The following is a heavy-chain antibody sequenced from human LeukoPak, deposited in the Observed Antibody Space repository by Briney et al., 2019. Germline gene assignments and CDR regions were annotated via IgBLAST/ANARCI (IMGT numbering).Heavy chain of an antibody. CDR1: GGSFSGYY. Sequence: SETLSLTCAVYGGSFSGYYWSWIRQPPVKGLEWIGEINHSGSTNYNPSLKSRVTISVDTSKNQFSLKLSSVTAADTAVYYCARAVGYCTNGVCSNWFDPWGQGTLVTVSS. J-gene: IGHJ5*02. V-gene: IGHV4-34*01. D-gene: IGHD2-8*01. CDR3: ARAVGYCTNGVCSNWFDP. CDR2: INHSGST.